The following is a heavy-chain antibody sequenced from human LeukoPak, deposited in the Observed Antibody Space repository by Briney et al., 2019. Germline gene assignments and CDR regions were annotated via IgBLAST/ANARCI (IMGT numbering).Heavy chain of an antibody. CDR1: GGSFSGYY. J-gene: IGHJ5*02. CDR2: INHSGST. V-gene: IGHV4-34*01. CDR3: ASGPMVRGPRARPATVWFDP. Sequence: SETLSLTCAVYGGSFSGYYWSWIRQPPGKGLEWIGEINHSGSTNYNPSLKSRVTISVDTSKNQFSLQLRSVTAADTAVYYCASGPMVRGPRARPATVWFDPWGQGTLIPVSS. D-gene: IGHD3-10*01.